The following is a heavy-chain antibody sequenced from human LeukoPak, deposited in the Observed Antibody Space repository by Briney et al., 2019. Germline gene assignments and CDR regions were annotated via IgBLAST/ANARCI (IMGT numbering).Heavy chain of an antibody. J-gene: IGHJ4*02. CDR2: IYYSGST. CDR3: ARDVGAVAGSYFDY. V-gene: IGHV4-59*01. Sequence: PSETLSLTCTVPGGSISSYYWSWIRQPPGKGLEWIGYIYYSGSTNYNPSLKSRVTISVDTSKNQFSLKLSSVTAADTAVYYCARDVGAVAGSYFDYWGQGTLVTVSS. D-gene: IGHD6-19*01. CDR1: GGSISSYY.